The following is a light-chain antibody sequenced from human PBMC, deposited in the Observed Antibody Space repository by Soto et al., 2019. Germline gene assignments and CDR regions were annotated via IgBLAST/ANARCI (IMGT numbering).Light chain of an antibody. CDR2: DAS. Sequence: IEMTQSKYSLSASVGDRFTITCHASQDINNYLTWYQQKPGKAPKLLIYDASNLETGVPSRFSGSGSGTDFTFTISSLQPEDIAPYYSQQYADLLLSFGGGTKVDIK. V-gene: IGKV1-33*01. CDR1: QDINNY. J-gene: IGKJ4*01. CDR3: QQYADLLLS.